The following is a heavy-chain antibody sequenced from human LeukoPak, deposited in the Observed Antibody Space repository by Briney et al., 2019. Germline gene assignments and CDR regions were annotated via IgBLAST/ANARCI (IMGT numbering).Heavy chain of an antibody. CDR2: TSDNAVST. CDR1: GFTFSSYA. J-gene: IGHJ4*02. D-gene: IGHD2-2*01. V-gene: IGHV3-23*01. Sequence: PGGSLRLSCAASGFTFSSYAMSWLRQAPGKGLEWVSSTSDNAVSTRYADSVKGRFTISRDNSKNTLYLQMSSLRAEDAALYFCAKLGCSSIACYSNWWGQGTLVTVSS. CDR3: AKLGCSSIACYSNW.